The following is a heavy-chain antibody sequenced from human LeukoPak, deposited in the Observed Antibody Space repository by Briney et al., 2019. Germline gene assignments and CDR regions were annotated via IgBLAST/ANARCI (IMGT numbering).Heavy chain of an antibody. CDR3: ARKGGHGYNFPDFDF. D-gene: IGHD5-24*01. Sequence: VASVKVSCKASGYTFTGYYIHWLRQAPGQGLEWMGRINSDTGGINYAQNFHGRVTMARDTSISTAYMDLNSLMSDDTAVYYCARKGGHGYNFPDFDFWGQGTLVTVSS. CDR1: GYTFTGYY. CDR2: INSDTGGI. V-gene: IGHV1-2*06. J-gene: IGHJ4*02.